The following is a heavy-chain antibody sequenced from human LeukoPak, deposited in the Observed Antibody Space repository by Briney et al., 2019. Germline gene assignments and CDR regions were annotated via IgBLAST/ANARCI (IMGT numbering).Heavy chain of an antibody. Sequence: SGPTLVKPTQTLTLTCTFSGFSLSTSGVGVGWIRQPPGKALEWLALIYWNDDKRYSPSLKSRLTITKDTSKKQVVLTMTNMDPVNKAKYYCANSRRTYYDILPGYFFVLNYSYGMDVWGQGTTVTVSS. CDR3: ANSRRTYYDILPGYFFVLNYSYGMDV. CDR2: IYWNDDK. D-gene: IGHD3-9*01. J-gene: IGHJ6*02. CDR1: GFSLSTSGVG. V-gene: IGHV2-5*01.